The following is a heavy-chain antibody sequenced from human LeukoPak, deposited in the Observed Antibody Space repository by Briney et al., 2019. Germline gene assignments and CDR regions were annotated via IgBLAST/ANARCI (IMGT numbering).Heavy chain of an antibody. CDR3: ARDQYDTWSRRGNFDS. Sequence: GGSLRLSCVASGFTFGKYWMSWVRQAPGKGLEWVANIKLDGSEKNYVDSVKGRFTISGDNTKNSLYLQMNSLRVEDTAVFYCARDQYDTWSRRGNFDSWGQGTLVIVSS. CDR1: GFTFGKYW. CDR2: IKLDGSEK. V-gene: IGHV3-7*03. D-gene: IGHD3-3*01. J-gene: IGHJ4*02.